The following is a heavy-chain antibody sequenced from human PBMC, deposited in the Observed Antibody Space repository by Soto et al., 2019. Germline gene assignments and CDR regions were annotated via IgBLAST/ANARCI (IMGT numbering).Heavy chain of an antibody. CDR2: ISGSGGDT. CDR3: AKHDFWTLYNTGLDS. V-gene: IGHV3-23*01. D-gene: IGHD3-3*01. CDR1: GFTFTSYA. Sequence: VQLLESGGGLVQPGGSLRLSCSASGFTFTSYAMSWVRQAPGKGLEWVSGISGSGGDTKSADSVKGRFTISRDNFKNMLYLQMNSLRAEDTAVYYCAKHDFWTLYNTGLDSWGQGTLVTVSS. J-gene: IGHJ4*02.